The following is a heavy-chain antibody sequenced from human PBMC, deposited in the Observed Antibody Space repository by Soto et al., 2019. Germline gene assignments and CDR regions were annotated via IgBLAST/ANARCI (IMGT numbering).Heavy chain of an antibody. CDR2: IIPIFGTA. V-gene: IGHV1-69*13. D-gene: IGHD3-10*01. Sequence: ASVKVSCKASGGTFSSYAISWVRQAPGQGLEWMGGIIPIFGTANYAQKFQGRVTITADESTSTAYMELSSLRSEDAAVYYCARDSRDYYGSGSPGYFDYWGQGTLVTVSS. J-gene: IGHJ4*02. CDR3: ARDSRDYYGSGSPGYFDY. CDR1: GGTFSSYA.